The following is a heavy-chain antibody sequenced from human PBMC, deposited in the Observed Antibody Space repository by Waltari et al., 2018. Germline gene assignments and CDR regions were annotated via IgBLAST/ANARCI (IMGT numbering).Heavy chain of an antibody. CDR3: ARAVAGTFDY. D-gene: IGHD6-19*01. CDR2: INSDGSST. V-gene: IGHV3-74*02. J-gene: IGHJ4*02. CDR1: GFTFSSYW. Sequence: EVQLVESGGGLIQPGGSLRLSCAASGFTFSSYWMHWVRQAPGKGRVWVSRINSDGSSTSYADSVKGRFTISRDNAKNTLYLQMNSLRAEDTAVYYCARAVAGTFDYWGQGTLVTVSS.